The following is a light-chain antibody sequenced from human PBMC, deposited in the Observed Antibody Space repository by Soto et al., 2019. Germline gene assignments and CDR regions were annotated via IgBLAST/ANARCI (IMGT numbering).Light chain of an antibody. CDR3: HQSYRTPRT. Sequence: DIQMTQSPSSLSASVGDRVIIACRASQTISTYLNWYQQKPGKAPKLLIHDASSLQTGVPSRFSGSGSGTDFTLTISSLQPEDFETYYCHQSYRTPRTFGQGTKVDI. J-gene: IGKJ1*01. CDR1: QTISTY. V-gene: IGKV1-39*01. CDR2: DAS.